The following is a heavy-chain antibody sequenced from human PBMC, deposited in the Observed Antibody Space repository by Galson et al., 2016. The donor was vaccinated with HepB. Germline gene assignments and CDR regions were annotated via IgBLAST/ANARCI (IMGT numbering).Heavy chain of an antibody. CDR3: ARDKPLDWFDH. Sequence: SETLSLTCTVSGGSVGSGSYYWSWIRQPPGKGLEWIGYISYSWNTNYNPSLTSRVTRSVDTSKTQFSLKLSSVTAADTAVYYCARDKPLDWFDHWGQGTLVTVTS. J-gene: IGHJ5*02. V-gene: IGHV4-61*01. CDR2: ISYSWNT. CDR1: GGSVGSGSYY. D-gene: IGHD6-6*01.